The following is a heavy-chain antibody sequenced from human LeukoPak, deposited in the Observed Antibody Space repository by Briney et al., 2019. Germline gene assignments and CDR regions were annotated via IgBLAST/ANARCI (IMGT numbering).Heavy chain of an antibody. CDR3: AREDDSDYYGMDV. D-gene: IGHD2-21*02. CDR2: IKEDGSER. V-gene: IGHV3-7*03. CDR1: AFIFSGHW. Sequence: PGGSLRLSCEGSAFIFSGHWMNWVRQTPGKGLEWVASIKEDGSERQYVDSVKGRFSISRDNTKGSLFLQLNSLRAEDTAVYYCAREDDSDYYGMDVWGQGTTVTVSS. J-gene: IGHJ6*02.